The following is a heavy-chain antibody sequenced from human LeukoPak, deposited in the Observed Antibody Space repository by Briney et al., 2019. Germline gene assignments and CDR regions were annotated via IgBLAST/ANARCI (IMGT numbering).Heavy chain of an antibody. CDR2: TYYRSKWYN. CDR1: GDSVSSNSAA. D-gene: IGHD3-3*01. Sequence: SQTLSLTCASSGDSVSSNSAAWNWIRQSPSRGLEWLGRTYYRSKWYNDYAVSVKSRITINPDTSKNQFSLQLNSVTPEDTAVYYCARRITIFGVAINGAFDIWGQGTMVTVSS. J-gene: IGHJ3*02. V-gene: IGHV6-1*01. CDR3: ARRITIFGVAINGAFDI.